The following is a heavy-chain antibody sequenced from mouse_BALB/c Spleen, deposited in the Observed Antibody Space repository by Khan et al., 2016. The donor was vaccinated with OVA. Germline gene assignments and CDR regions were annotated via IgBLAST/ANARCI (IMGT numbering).Heavy chain of an antibody. J-gene: IGHJ3*01. CDR3: TRSGYGTFAY. CDR1: GYTFTSYY. CDR2: INPSDGDS. V-gene: IGHV1S81*02. Sequence: QVQLQQSGPELVKPGASVRLSCKASGYTFTSYYMYWVTQRPGHGLEWIGEINPSDGDSHFNENFKSKATLTVDKYSTTAYMQLSSLTAEDSAVYYCTRSGYGTFAYWGQGTLVTVSA. D-gene: IGHD4-1*01.